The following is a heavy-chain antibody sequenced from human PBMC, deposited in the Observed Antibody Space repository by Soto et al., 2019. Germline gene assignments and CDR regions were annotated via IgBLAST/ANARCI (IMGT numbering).Heavy chain of an antibody. CDR1: GFTFSTYP. J-gene: IGHJ4*02. V-gene: IGHV3-30-3*01. D-gene: IGHD6-13*01. Sequence: QVQLVESGGGVVQPGRSLRLSCAASGFTFSTYPMHWVRQAPGKGLEWVAVISYDGDNEYYADSVKGRFTISRDNSKKTLYLQMYSMRTDDTAVYYCARPRQYKSIWYSSYFDYWGQGTLVTVSS. CDR3: ARPRQYKSIWYSSYFDY. CDR2: ISYDGDNE.